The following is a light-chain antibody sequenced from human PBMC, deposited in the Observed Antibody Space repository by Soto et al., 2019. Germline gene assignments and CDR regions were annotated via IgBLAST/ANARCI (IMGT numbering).Light chain of an antibody. CDR1: RNIDTY. CDR3: HQTFTHHLT. CDR2: ATS. J-gene: IGKJ4*01. V-gene: IGKV1-39*01. Sequence: DIQMAQSPSSLSASVGDRVTITCRASRNIDTYLSWYQQKAGKAPKLLIFATSTLQSGVPSRFSGSGSGTDFTLTISSLQPEDFGTYYCHQTFTHHLTFGGGTKVDIK.